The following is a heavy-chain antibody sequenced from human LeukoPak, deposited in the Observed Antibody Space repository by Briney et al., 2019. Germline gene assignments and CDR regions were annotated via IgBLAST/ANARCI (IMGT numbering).Heavy chain of an antibody. D-gene: IGHD6-13*01. CDR2: IYHSGTT. V-gene: IGHV4-59*08. CDR1: GGSINSYC. Sequence: SETLSLTCTVSGGSINSYCWSWIRQPPGKGLEWIGYIYHSGTTNYNPSLKSRVTISVDTSKNQFSLKLTSVTAADAAVYFCARQNPAAAGQGLDYWGRGTLVTVSS. J-gene: IGHJ4*02. CDR3: ARQNPAAAGQGLDY.